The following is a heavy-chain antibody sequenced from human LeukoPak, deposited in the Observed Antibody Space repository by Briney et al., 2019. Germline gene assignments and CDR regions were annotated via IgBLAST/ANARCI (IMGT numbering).Heavy chain of an antibody. Sequence: SETLSLTCTVSGGSISSYYWSWIRQPAGKGLEWIGRICTSGSTNYNPSLKSRVTMSVDTSKNQFSLKLSSVTAADTAVYYCARDPTTYYDFWSGYFDFDYWGQGTLVTVSS. CDR3: ARDPTTYYDFWSGYFDFDY. D-gene: IGHD3-3*01. V-gene: IGHV4-4*07. CDR2: ICTSGST. J-gene: IGHJ4*02. CDR1: GGSISSYY.